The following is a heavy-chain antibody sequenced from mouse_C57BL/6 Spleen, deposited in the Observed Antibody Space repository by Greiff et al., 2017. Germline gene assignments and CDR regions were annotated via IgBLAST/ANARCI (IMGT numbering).Heavy chain of an antibody. Sequence: QVQLKQSGPELVKPGASVKISCKASGYTFTDYYINWVKQRPGQGLEWIGWIFPGSGSTYYNEKFKGKATLTVDKSSSTAYMLLSSRTSEDSAVYFCARRGVYDGYFFDYWGQGTTLTVSS. CDR2: IFPGSGST. D-gene: IGHD2-3*01. V-gene: IGHV1-75*01. CDR1: GYTFTDYY. CDR3: ARRGVYDGYFFDY. J-gene: IGHJ2*01.